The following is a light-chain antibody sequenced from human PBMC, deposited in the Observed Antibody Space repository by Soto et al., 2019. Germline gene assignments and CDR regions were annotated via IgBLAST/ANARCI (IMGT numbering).Light chain of an antibody. Sequence: DIQMTQSLSTLSGSVGDRVAITCQASQDISNYLNWYQQKPGKAPKLLIYDASNLETGVPSRFSGSGSETEFTLTISSLFPDDFATYYCQQYNRYWTDGQGTKVDIK. CDR2: DAS. CDR3: QQYNRYWT. CDR1: QDISNY. V-gene: IGKV1-33*01. J-gene: IGKJ1*01.